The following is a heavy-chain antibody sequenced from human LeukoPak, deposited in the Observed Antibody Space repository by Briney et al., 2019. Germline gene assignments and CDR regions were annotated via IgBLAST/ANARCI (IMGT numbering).Heavy chain of an antibody. CDR2: ISWNSGSI. Sequence: LPGRSLRLSCAASGFTFDDYAMHWVRQAPGKGLEWVSGISWNSGSIGYADSVKGRLTISRDNAKNSLYLQMNSLRAEDTALYYCAKEASGYDYDYFDYWGQGTLVTVSS. V-gene: IGHV3-9*01. D-gene: IGHD5-12*01. CDR3: AKEASGYDYDYFDY. J-gene: IGHJ4*02. CDR1: GFTFDDYA.